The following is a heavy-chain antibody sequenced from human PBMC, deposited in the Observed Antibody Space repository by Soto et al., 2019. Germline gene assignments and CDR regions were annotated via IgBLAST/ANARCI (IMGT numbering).Heavy chain of an antibody. D-gene: IGHD6-19*01. V-gene: IGHV1-18*01. CDR3: ARYSGWYHHSWYFDL. Sequence: QVQLVQSGAEVKKPGASVKVSCKASGYTFANYNINWVRQAPGQGLEWLGWISAYNGNTNYTQRLQGRVTMTTDTSTSTAYMELRSLTSDDTAVYYCARYSGWYHHSWYFDLLGRGTLVTVSS. CDR1: GYTFANYN. J-gene: IGHJ2*01. CDR2: ISAYNGNT.